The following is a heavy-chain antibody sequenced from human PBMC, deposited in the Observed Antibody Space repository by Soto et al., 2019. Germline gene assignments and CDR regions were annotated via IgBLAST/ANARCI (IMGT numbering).Heavy chain of an antibody. CDR2: INAGNGNT. V-gene: IGHV1-3*01. D-gene: IGHD7-27*01. Sequence: ASVKVSCKASGYTFTSYAMHWVRQAPGQRLEWMGWINAGNGNTKYSQKFQGRVTITRDTSASTAYMELSSLRSEDTAVYYCARGLTGDFYDAFDIWGQGTMVTVSS. CDR1: GYTFTSYA. CDR3: ARGLTGDFYDAFDI. J-gene: IGHJ3*02.